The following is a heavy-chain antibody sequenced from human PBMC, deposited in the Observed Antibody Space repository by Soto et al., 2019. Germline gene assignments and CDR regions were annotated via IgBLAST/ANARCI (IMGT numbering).Heavy chain of an antibody. Sequence: PSETLSLTCTVSGGSISSSSYYWGWIRQPPGKGLEWIGSIYCSGSTYYNPSLKSRVTISVDTSKNQFSLKLSSVTAADTAVYYCASARPTVTTFDYWGQGTLVTVSS. CDR2: IYCSGST. CDR1: GGSISSSSYY. CDR3: ASARPTVTTFDY. J-gene: IGHJ4*02. V-gene: IGHV4-39*01. D-gene: IGHD4-17*01.